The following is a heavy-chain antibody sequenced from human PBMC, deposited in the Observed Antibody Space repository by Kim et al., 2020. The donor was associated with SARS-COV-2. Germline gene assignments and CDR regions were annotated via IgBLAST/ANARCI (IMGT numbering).Heavy chain of an antibody. J-gene: IGHJ6*01. D-gene: IGHD2-21*01. CDR3: ARGGQVVIDGRVSLTPYY. CDR1: GGTFSNYA. Sequence: SVKVSCKASGGTFSNYAVNWVRQAPGQGLEWMGRILPMVDIPNYARNFQGRLTTTADKSTSTAYMELTGLTSADTAVHYCARGGQVVIDGRVSLTPYY. V-gene: IGHV1-69*04. CDR2: ILPMVDIP.